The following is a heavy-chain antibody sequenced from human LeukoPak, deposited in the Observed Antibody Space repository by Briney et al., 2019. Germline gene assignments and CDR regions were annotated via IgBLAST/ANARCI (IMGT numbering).Heavy chain of an antibody. CDR2: ISGSGGST. V-gene: IGHV3-23*01. D-gene: IGHD2-15*01. CDR1: GFTFSSYA. CDR3: AKGGYCSGGSCYSDYFDY. J-gene: IGHJ4*02. Sequence: LPGGSLRLSCAASGFTFSSYAMSWVRQAPGKGLEWVSAISGSGGSTYYADSVKGRLTISRDNSKNTLYLQMNSLRAEDTAVYYCAKGGYCSGGSCYSDYFDYWGQGTLVTVSS.